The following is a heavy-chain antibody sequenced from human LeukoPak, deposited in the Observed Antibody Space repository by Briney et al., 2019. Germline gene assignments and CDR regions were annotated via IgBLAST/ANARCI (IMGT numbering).Heavy chain of an antibody. CDR2: ISGSSSTI. CDR1: GFTFSYYA. D-gene: IGHD3-10*01. J-gene: IGHJ4*02. CDR3: ARNSTGSGSLISEFDY. V-gene: IGHV3-48*01. Sequence: PGGSLRLSCAASGFTFSYYAMNWVRQAPGKGLEWVSYISGSSSTIYYVDSVKGRFTISRDTAKNSLYLQMNSLRAEDTAVYYCARNSTGSGSLISEFDYWGQGTLVTVSS.